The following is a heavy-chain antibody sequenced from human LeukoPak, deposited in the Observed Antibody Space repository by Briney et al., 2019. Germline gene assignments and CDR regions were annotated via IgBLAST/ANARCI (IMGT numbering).Heavy chain of an antibody. CDR2: IGPYNGDT. CDR1: GYTFTTYG. V-gene: IGHV1-18*01. CDR3: ARRKAGVTDY. J-gene: IGHJ4*02. D-gene: IGHD3-10*01. Sequence: ASVKVSCKASGYTFTTYGITWVRQAPGQGLEWMGWIGPYNGDTTYAQRIQDRVTMTTDTSTTTAYMELRSLRSDDTAVYYCARRKAGVTDYWGQGTLVTVSS.